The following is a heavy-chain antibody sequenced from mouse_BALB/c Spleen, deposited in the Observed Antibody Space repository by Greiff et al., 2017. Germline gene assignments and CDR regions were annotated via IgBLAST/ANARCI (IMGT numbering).Heavy chain of an antibody. D-gene: IGHD2-4*01. J-gene: IGHJ1*01. CDR3: ARYDYNWYFDV. V-gene: IGHV5-6-5*01. CDR2: ISSGGST. CDR1: GFTFSSYA. Sequence: EVQGVESGGGLVKPGGSLKLSCAASGFTFSSYAMSWVRQTPEKRLEWVASISSGGSTYYPDSVKGRFTISRDNARNILYLQMSSLRSEDTAMYYCARYDYNWYFDVWGAGTTVTVSS.